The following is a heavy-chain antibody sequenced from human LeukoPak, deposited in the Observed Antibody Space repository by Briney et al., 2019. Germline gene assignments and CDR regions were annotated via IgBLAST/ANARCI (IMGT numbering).Heavy chain of an antibody. J-gene: IGHJ5*02. Sequence: RGSLRLSCAASGFTFSSYGMHWVRQAPGKGLEWVAVISYDGSNKYYADSVKGRFTISRDNSKNTLYLQMNSLRAEDTAVYYCAKASIAAAGTVGPWFDPWGQGTLVTVSS. V-gene: IGHV3-30*18. CDR3: AKASIAAAGTVGPWFDP. D-gene: IGHD6-13*01. CDR2: ISYDGSNK. CDR1: GFTFSSYG.